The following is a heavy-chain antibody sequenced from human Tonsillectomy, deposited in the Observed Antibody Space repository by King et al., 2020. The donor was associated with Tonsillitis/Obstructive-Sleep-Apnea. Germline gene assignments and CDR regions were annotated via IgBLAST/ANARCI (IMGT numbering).Heavy chain of an antibody. Sequence: VQLQQWGAGLLKPSETLSLTCAVYGGSFSGYYWSWIRQPPWKGLEWIGEINHSGSTNYNPSLKSRVTMSVDTSKNQFSLKLSSVTAADTAVYYCARDYCSSTSCYNWFDLWGQGTLVTVSS. D-gene: IGHD2-2*01. J-gene: IGHJ5*02. CDR2: INHSGST. CDR3: ARDYCSSTSCYNWFDL. V-gene: IGHV4-34*01. CDR1: GGSFSGYY.